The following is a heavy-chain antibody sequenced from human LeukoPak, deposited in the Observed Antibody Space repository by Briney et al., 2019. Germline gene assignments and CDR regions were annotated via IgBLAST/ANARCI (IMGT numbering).Heavy chain of an antibody. D-gene: IGHD6-19*01. CDR2: NTYDGRNK. CDR3: AKERSSGWYHFDY. CDR1: GFTFSSYG. J-gene: IGHJ4*02. Sequence: GGSLRLSCAVSGFTFSSYGMHWVRQAPGKGLEWVAVNTYDGRNKYYADSVKGRFTISRDNSKNTLYLQMNSLRAEDTAVYYCAKERSSGWYHFDYWGQGTLVAVSS. V-gene: IGHV3-30*18.